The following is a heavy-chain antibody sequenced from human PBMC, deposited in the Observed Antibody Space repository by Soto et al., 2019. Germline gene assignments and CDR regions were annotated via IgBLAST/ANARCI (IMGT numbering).Heavy chain of an antibody. D-gene: IGHD4-17*01. CDR2: ISYDGSNK. Sequence: GGSLRLSCEASGFTFSSYGMHWVRQAPGKGLEWVAVISYDGSNKYYADSVKGRFTISRDNSKNTLYLQMNSLRAEDTAVYYCATPNYGDYLFDYWGQGTLVTVSS. J-gene: IGHJ4*02. CDR3: ATPNYGDYLFDY. V-gene: IGHV3-30*03. CDR1: GFTFSSYG.